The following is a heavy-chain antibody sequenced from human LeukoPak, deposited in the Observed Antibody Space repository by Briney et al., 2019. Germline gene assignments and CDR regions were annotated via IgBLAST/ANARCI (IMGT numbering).Heavy chain of an antibody. J-gene: IGHJ3*02. D-gene: IGHD3-10*01. Sequence: AASVKVSCKASGYTFTSYGISWVRQAPGQGLEWMGRIIPILGIANYAQKFQGRVTITADKSTSTAYMELSSLRSEDTAVYYCARRVRGVSTLLNDAFDIWGQGTMVTVSS. CDR3: ARRVRGVSTLLNDAFDI. CDR1: GYTFTSYG. V-gene: IGHV1-69*04. CDR2: IIPILGIA.